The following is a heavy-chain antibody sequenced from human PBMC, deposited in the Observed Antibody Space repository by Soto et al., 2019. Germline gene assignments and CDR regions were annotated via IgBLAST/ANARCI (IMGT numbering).Heavy chain of an antibody. CDR1: GGSISSYY. CDR2: IYYSGST. CDR3: ARVAQLERLFGY. J-gene: IGHJ4*02. Sequence: SETLSLTCTVSGGSISSYYWSWIRQPPGKGLEWIGYIYYSGSTNYNPSLKSRVTISVDTSKNQFSLKLSSVTAADTAVYYCARVAQLERLFGYWGQGTLVTVSS. D-gene: IGHD1-1*01. V-gene: IGHV4-59*01.